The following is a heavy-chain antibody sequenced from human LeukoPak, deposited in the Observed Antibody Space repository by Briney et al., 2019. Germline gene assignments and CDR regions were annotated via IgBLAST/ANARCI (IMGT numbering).Heavy chain of an antibody. J-gene: IGHJ5*02. CDR1: GYSISSGYY. D-gene: IGHD1-1*01. V-gene: IGHV4-38-2*02. CDR2: IYHSGST. CDR3: ARVSENDWFDP. Sequence: SETLSLTCTASGYSISSGYYWGWIRQPPGKGLEWIGSIYHSGSTYYNPSLKSRVTISVDTSKNQFSLKLSSVTAADTAVYYCARVSENDWFDPWGQGTLVTVSS.